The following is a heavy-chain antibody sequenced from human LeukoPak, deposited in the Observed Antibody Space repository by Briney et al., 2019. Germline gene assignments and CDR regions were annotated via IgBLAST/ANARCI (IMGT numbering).Heavy chain of an antibody. CDR3: ATLVVPAAMWGETITYNWFDP. Sequence: SVKVSCKASGGTFNCYAISWVRQAPGQGLEWMGGIIPIFCTANYAQKFQGRVTITADESTSTAYMELSSLRSEDTAVYYCATLVVPAAMWGETITYNWFDPWGQGTLVTVSS. CDR2: IIPIFCTA. D-gene: IGHD2-2*01. CDR1: GGTFNCYA. V-gene: IGHV1-69*13. J-gene: IGHJ5*02.